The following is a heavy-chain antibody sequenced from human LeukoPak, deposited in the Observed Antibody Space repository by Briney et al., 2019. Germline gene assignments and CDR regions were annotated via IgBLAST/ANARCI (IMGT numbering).Heavy chain of an antibody. V-gene: IGHV4-39*07. CDR3: ARGQIWFGELPRYYFDY. CDR2: VYYSGST. J-gene: IGHJ4*02. CDR1: GGSISTTNYY. D-gene: IGHD3-10*01. Sequence: PSETLSLTCTVSGGSISTTNYYWGWIRQSPGKGLEWFGCVYYSGSTYYNPSLKSRVTISVDTSQNQFSLQLSSVTAADTAVYYCARGQIWFGELPRYYFDYWGQGTLVTVSS.